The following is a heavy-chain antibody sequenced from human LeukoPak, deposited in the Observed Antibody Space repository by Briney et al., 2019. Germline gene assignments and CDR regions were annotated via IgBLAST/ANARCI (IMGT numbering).Heavy chain of an antibody. CDR3: ARPRGYYYYYMDV. CDR2: IYPGDSDI. Sequence: GESLKISCXGSGYNFNNYWIGWVRQMPGKGLEWMGIIYPGDSDIRYSPSFRGQVTISADKSISTAYLQWSSLKASDTAMYYCARPRGYYYYYMDVWGNGTTVTVSS. D-gene: IGHD3-10*01. J-gene: IGHJ6*03. V-gene: IGHV5-51*01. CDR1: GYNFNNYW.